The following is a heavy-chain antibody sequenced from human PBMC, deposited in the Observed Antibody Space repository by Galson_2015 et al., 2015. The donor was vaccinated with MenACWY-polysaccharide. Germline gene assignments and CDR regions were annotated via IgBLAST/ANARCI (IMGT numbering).Heavy chain of an antibody. Sequence: SLRLSCAASGFTFSSYAMSWVRQAPGRGLEWVSAISSSGGSTYYADSVKGRFTISRDNSKNTLYLQMNSLRAEDTAVYYCAKDLQSRFSMADYWGQGTLVTVSS. V-gene: IGHV3-23*01. CDR1: GFTFSSYA. CDR3: AKDLQSRFSMADY. J-gene: IGHJ4*02. CDR2: ISSSGGST. D-gene: IGHD2/OR15-2a*01.